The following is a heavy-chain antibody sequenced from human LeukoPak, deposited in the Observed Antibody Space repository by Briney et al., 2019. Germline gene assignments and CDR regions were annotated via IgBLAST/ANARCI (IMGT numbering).Heavy chain of an antibody. V-gene: IGHV3-30*03. J-gene: IGHJ4*02. D-gene: IGHD6-19*01. CDR3: VRGTSKQWLVIVLDY. CDR2: ISYDGTNK. CDR1: GFTFNSYG. Sequence: QTGGSLRLSCAASGFTFNSYGMHWVRQAPGKGLEWVAVISYDGTNKYYAASVKGRFTISRDNSKNTLYLQMNSLRAEDTAVYYCVRGTSKQWLVIVLDYWGQGTLVTVSS.